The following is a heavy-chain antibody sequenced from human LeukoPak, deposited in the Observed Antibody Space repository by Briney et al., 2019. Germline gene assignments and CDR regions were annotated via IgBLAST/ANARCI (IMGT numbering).Heavy chain of an antibody. CDR2: IKQDGSER. D-gene: IGHD6-13*01. CDR3: RFTYTGSWLYFGY. CDR1: GITFSAYW. J-gene: IGHJ4*02. V-gene: IGHV3-7*01. Sequence: GGSLRLSCAVSGITFSAYWMSWVRQAPGKGLEWVANIKQDGSERYYVDSVRGRFTISRDNAKNSLYLQMNSLRAEDTAVYYCRFTYTGSWLYFGYWGQGTLVTVSS.